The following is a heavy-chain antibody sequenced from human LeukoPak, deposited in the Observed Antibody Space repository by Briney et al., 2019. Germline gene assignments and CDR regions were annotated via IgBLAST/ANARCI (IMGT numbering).Heavy chain of an antibody. D-gene: IGHD3-9*01. CDR1: GGSISSYY. J-gene: IGHJ4*02. V-gene: IGHV4-59*01. CDR3: ARDGATRGGRYFDY. CDR2: IYYSGST. Sequence: PSETLSLTCTVSGGSISSYYWSWIRQPPGKGLEWIGYIYYSGSTNYNPSLKSRVTISVDTSENQFSLKLSSVTAADTAVYYCARDGATRGGRYFDYWGQGTLVTVSS.